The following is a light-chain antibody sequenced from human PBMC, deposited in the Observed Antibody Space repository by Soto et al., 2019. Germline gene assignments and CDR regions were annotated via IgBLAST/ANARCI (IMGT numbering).Light chain of an antibody. CDR3: SSYTTRNTEV. CDR2: DVT. Sequence: QSVLTQPASVSGSPGQSISLSRIGTSSDVGAFIYVSWYQHHPGKAPQLIIYDVTSRPSGVSNRFSASKSGNTASLTISGLQAEDEADYYCSSYTTRNTEVFGTGTKVTVL. CDR1: SSDVGAFIY. J-gene: IGLJ1*01. V-gene: IGLV2-14*03.